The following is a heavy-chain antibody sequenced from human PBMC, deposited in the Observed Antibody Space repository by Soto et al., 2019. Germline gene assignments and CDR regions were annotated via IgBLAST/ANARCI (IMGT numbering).Heavy chain of an antibody. V-gene: IGHV4-39*01. D-gene: IGHD6-19*01. CDR1: GDSIRSSSY. CDR3: ARFMVAGSANAFDI. J-gene: IGHJ3*02. Sequence: SETLSLTCTVSGDSIRSSSYWGWIRQPPGKGLEWIGSIYSTGNTYYNPSLNSQVTISVDTSKNQFSLNVISVTAADTAVYYCARFMVAGSANAFDIWGQGTMVTVSS. CDR2: IYSTGNT.